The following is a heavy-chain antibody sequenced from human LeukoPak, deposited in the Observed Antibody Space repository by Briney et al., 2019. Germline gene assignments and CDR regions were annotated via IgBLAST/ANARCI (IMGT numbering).Heavy chain of an antibody. J-gene: IGHJ4*02. CDR3: VRVFNGYSL. D-gene: IGHD6-13*01. CDR1: GYTFTSYD. Sequence: ASVKVSCKASGYTFTSYDINWVRQATGQGLEWMGWMKPKSGNTGYAQKFQGRVSMTRNTSITTAYMELSSLRSEDTAVYYCVRVFNGYSLWGQGTLVTVSS. V-gene: IGHV1-8*01. CDR2: MKPKSGNT.